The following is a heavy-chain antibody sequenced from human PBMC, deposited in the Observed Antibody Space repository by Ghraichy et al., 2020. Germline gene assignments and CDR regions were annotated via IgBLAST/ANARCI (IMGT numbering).Heavy chain of an antibody. CDR3: AKDGDGGVCDY. Sequence: GGSLRLSCAASGFTFSSYGMYWVRQAPGKGLEWVAVISYDGSNKDYADSVKGRFTISRDNSKNTLYLQMNSLRAEDTAVYYCAKDGDGGVCDYWGQGTLVTVSS. D-gene: IGHD2-21*02. CDR1: GFTFSSYG. V-gene: IGHV3-30*18. J-gene: IGHJ4*02. CDR2: ISYDGSNK.